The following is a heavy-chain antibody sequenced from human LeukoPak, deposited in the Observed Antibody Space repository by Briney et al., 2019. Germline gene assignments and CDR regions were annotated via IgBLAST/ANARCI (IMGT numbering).Heavy chain of an antibody. CDR2: ISSDGSDK. D-gene: IGHD5-18*01. V-gene: IGHV3-30*18. CDR3: AKWTYSSGPSAAFDL. CDR1: GFTCSDYG. Sequence: GRSRRLSCAAAGFASGFTCSDYGMHWVRQAPGKGLEWGALISSDGSDKYYAGSVKGRFTISRDNSKHTVYLQMNSLRGEDTAVYYCAKWTYSSGPSAAFDLWGQGTMVTVSS. J-gene: IGHJ3*01.